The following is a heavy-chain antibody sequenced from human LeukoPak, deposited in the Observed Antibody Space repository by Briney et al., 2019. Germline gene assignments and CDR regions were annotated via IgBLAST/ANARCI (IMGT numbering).Heavy chain of an antibody. V-gene: IGHV3-23*01. CDR2: IGGGGVSA. CDR1: GFTFSSCA. D-gene: IGHD1-26*01. Sequence: GGSLRLSCAASGFTFSSCAMSWVRQAPGKGLEWVSLIGGGGVSAYYADSLKGRFIISRDNSKNTLYLQMNSLRAEDTAVYYCAKDLAGYYVARGFDYWGQGTLVTVSS. J-gene: IGHJ4*02. CDR3: AKDLAGYYVARGFDY.